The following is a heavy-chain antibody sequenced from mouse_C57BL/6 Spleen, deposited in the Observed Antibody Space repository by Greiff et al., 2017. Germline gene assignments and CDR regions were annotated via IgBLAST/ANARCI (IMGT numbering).Heavy chain of an antibody. CDR3: ARDQGIKAYFDY. V-gene: IGHV5-4*01. Sequence: EVKVVESGGGLVKPGGSLKLSCAASGFTFSSYAMSWVRQTPEKRLEWVATISDGGSYTYYPDNVKGRFTISRDNAKNNLYLQMSHLKSEDTAMYYCARDQGIKAYFDYWGQGTTLTVSS. J-gene: IGHJ2*01. CDR1: GFTFSSYA. CDR2: ISDGGSYT. D-gene: IGHD2-4*01.